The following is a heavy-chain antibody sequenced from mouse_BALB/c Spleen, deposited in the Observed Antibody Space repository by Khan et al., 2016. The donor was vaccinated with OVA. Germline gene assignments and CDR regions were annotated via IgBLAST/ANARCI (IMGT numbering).Heavy chain of an antibody. CDR3: TRDRIDN. CDR2: INPTSGYT. CDR1: GYNFTTYW. Sequence: VQLQESGAELAKPGASVKMSCTASGYNFTTYWMHWVKQRPGQGLEWIGYINPTSGYTNYNEKFKDRATLSADKSSSTAYMQLSSLTSEDSAVYYCTRDRIDNWGQGTTLTVSS. J-gene: IGHJ2*01. V-gene: IGHV1-7*01.